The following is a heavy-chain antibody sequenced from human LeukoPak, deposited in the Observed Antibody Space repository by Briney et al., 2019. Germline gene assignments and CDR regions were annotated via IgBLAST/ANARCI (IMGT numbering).Heavy chain of an antibody. CDR3: ARDRVYDSSAYYSPI. J-gene: IGHJ4*02. V-gene: IGHV4-31*11. CDR1: GGSISSGYHY. D-gene: IGHD3-22*01. Sequence: SETLSLTCAVSGGSISSGYHYWSWIRQHPGKGLEWIGYIYYSGSAYYNPSLKSRVTISVDTSKNQFSLKLSSVTAADTAVYYCARDRVYDSSAYYSPIWGQGTLATVSS. CDR2: IYYSGSA.